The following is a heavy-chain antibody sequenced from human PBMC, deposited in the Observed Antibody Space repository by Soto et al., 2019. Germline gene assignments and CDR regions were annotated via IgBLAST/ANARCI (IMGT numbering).Heavy chain of an antibody. D-gene: IGHD3-10*01. CDR2: ISGSGGST. J-gene: IGHJ4*02. CDR3: AKEGGRDYGSGLDY. Sequence: EVQLLESGGGLVQPGGSLRLSCAASGFTFSSYAMSWVRQAPGKGLEWVSGISGSGGSTYYADSVKGRFTISRDNSKNPLYLQMNSLRAEDTAVYYCAKEGGRDYGSGLDYWGQGTLVTVSS. CDR1: GFTFSSYA. V-gene: IGHV3-23*01.